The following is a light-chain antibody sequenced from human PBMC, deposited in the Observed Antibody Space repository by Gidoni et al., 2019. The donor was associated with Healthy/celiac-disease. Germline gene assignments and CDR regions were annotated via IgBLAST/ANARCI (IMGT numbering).Light chain of an antibody. V-gene: IGKV1-5*03. Sequence: DIQITQSPSTLSASVGDRVTITCRASQSISSWLSWYQQKPGNAPKLLIYKASSLESGVPSRFSGSGSGTEFTLTISSLQPDDFATYYCQQEQTFXXXTKLEIK. CDR1: QSISSW. J-gene: IGKJ2*01. CDR2: KAS. CDR3: QQEQT.